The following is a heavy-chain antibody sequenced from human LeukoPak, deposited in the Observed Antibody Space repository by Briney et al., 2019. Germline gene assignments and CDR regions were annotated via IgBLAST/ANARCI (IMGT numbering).Heavy chain of an antibody. Sequence: PSETLSLTCTVSGGSISSSGYYWGWIRQPPGKGQEWIGSFYYSGSTYYNPSLKSRVTISVETSRSQFSLTLSSVTAADTAVYYCARDRSSSSLPSYYYGMDVWGQGTTVTVSS. V-gene: IGHV4-39*02. D-gene: IGHD6-13*01. CDR1: GGSISSSGYY. CDR3: ARDRSSSSLPSYYYGMDV. J-gene: IGHJ6*02. CDR2: FYYSGST.